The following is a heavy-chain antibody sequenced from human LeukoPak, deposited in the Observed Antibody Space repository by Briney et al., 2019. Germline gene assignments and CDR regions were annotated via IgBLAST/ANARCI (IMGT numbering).Heavy chain of an antibody. CDR1: GFTFSSYG. J-gene: IGHJ4*02. Sequence: GGSLRLSCAASGFTFSSYGMNWVRQAPGKGLEWVSYISSTSRTIYDADSVKGRFTISRDNSKNTLYLQMNSLRAEDTAVYYCAKGAVAGNQKPGGYWGQGTLVTVSS. D-gene: IGHD6-19*01. CDR3: AKGAVAGNQKPGGY. V-gene: IGHV3-48*01. CDR2: ISSTSRTI.